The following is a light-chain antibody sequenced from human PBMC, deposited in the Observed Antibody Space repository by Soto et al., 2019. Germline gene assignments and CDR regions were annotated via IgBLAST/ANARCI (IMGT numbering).Light chain of an antibody. V-gene: IGKV1-5*03. CDR1: QSISSW. J-gene: IGKJ1*01. CDR2: RAS. Sequence: DIQMTQSPSTLSASVGARVPITCRARQSISSWLAWYPQNPGSLPRLLIYRASTLESGVPSRFSGSGSWTEITLTINSLQPDDFATYYCHQYDTYLWTFGQGTKVDIK. CDR3: HQYDTYLWT.